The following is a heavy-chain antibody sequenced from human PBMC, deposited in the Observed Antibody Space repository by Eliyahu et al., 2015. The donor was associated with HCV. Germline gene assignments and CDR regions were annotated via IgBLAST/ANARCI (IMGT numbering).Heavy chain of an antibody. Sequence: QVQLVQSGAEVRKPGPSVKVSCXAXGYTFSSSGISWVRQAXGQGLEWMGWXSTYNGXTNFAQRFERRLTMTTDTSTNTVHMEMRDLRTDDTATYFCARDLGSCLIGTLAFCDRRWFDPWGQGTLVTVSS. V-gene: IGHV1-18*01. J-gene: IGHJ5*02. CDR3: ARDLGSCLIGTLAFCDRRWFDP. D-gene: IGHD1-14*01. CDR2: XSTYNGXT. CDR1: GYTFSSSG.